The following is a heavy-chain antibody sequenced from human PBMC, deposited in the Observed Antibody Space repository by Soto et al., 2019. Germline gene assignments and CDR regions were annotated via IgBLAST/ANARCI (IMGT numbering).Heavy chain of an antibody. J-gene: IGHJ6*02. V-gene: IGHV3-21*01. D-gene: IGHD3-9*01. CDR2: ISISSSYI. Sequence: GGSLRLSCAASGFTFSSYSMNWVRQAPGKGLEWVSSISISSSYIYYADSVKGRFTISRDNAKNSLYLQMNSLRAEDTAVYYCAREGRVYDILTGYYSYYYYGMDVWGQGTTVTVSS. CDR3: AREGRVYDILTGYYSYYYYGMDV. CDR1: GFTFSSYS.